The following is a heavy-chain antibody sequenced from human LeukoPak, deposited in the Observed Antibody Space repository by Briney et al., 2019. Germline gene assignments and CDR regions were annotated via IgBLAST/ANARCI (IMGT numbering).Heavy chain of an antibody. V-gene: IGHV3-21*01. CDR1: GFTFSSFT. J-gene: IGHJ2*01. CDR3: ARWTDWYFDL. Sequence: PGGSLRLSCTVSGFTFSSFTMNWVRQGPGKGLEWVASISNSGDYISYADSLKGRFTISRDNAKNSLFLQMSSLRAEDTAVYYCARWTDWYFDLWGRGTLVTVSS. D-gene: IGHD2-21*02. CDR2: ISNSGDYI.